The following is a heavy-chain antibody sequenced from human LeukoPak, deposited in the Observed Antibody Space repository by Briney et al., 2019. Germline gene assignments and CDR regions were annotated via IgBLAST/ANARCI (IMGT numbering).Heavy chain of an antibody. Sequence: GESLKISCKGSGYSFSTYWIAWVRQMPGKGLEWMGIIYPDDSDTRYSPSFQGQVTISVDKSINTAYLQWSSLTASDTAIYYCASVGVSRAFDIWGQGTMVAVSS. D-gene: IGHD6-6*01. J-gene: IGHJ3*02. CDR1: GYSFSTYW. V-gene: IGHV5-51*01. CDR2: IYPDDSDT. CDR3: ASVGVSRAFDI.